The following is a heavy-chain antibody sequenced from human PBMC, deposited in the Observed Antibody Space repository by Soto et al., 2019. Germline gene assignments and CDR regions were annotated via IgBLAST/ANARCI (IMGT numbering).Heavy chain of an antibody. D-gene: IGHD2-21*02. V-gene: IGHV1-3*05. CDR1: GYTFTSYA. J-gene: IGHJ4*02. CDR3: ARSIVVVTALDY. Sequence: QVKLVQSGAEEKKPGASVKVSCKASGYTFTSYAMHWVRQAPGQRLGWMGWINAGNGNTKYSQKFQGRVTITRDTSASSSYMELSSLRSEDTAVYYCARSIVVVTALDYWGQGTLVTVSS. CDR2: INAGNGNT.